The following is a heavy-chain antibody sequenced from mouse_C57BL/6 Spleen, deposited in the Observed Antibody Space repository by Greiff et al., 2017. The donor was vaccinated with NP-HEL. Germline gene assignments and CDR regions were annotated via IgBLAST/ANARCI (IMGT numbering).Heavy chain of an antibody. J-gene: IGHJ4*01. CDR3: ARAPYGNYDYYAMDY. V-gene: IGHV1-64*01. Sequence: VQLQQPGAELVKPGASVKLSCKASGYTFTSYWMHWVKQRPGQGLEWIGMIHPNSGSTNYNEKFKSKATLTVDKSSSTAYMQLSSLTSEDSAVYYCARAPYGNYDYYAMDYWGQGTSVTVSS. D-gene: IGHD2-1*01. CDR2: IHPNSGST. CDR1: GYTFTSYW.